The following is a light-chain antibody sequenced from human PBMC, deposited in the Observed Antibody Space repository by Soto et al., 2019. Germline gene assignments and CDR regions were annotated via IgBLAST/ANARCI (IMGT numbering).Light chain of an antibody. CDR3: QSYDSSLRGWVGV. J-gene: IGLJ2*01. V-gene: IGLV1-40*01. CDR1: SSNIGAGYD. CDR2: GNS. Sequence: QAVVTQPPSVSGAPGQRVTISCTGSSSNIGAGYDVHWYQQLPGTAPKLLIYGNSNRPSGVPDRFSGSKSGTSASLAITGLQAEDEADYYCQSYDSSLRGWVGVFGGGTKLTVL.